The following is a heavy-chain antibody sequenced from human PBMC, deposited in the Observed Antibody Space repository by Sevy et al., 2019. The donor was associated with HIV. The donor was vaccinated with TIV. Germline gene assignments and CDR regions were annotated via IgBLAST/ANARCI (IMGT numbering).Heavy chain of an antibody. CDR2: ISYDGSNK. Sequence: GESLKISCAASGFTFSSYAMHWVRQAPGKGLEWVAVISYDGSNKYYADSVKGRFTISRDNSKNTLYLQMNSLRAEDTAVYYCARVAPDYYDSSGYYDRWGQGTLVTVSS. J-gene: IGHJ4*02. CDR3: ARVAPDYYDSSGYYDR. D-gene: IGHD3-22*01. V-gene: IGHV3-30*04. CDR1: GFTFSSYA.